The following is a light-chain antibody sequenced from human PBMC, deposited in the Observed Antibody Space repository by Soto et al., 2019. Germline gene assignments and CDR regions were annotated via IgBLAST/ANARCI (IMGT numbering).Light chain of an antibody. V-gene: IGKV3-15*01. CDR2: GAS. Sequence: EILVTHSPATLSVSPGERATLSCRASQSVSSNLAWYQQKPGQAPRLLIYGASTRATGIPARFSGSGSGTEFTLTISSLQSEEFADHYSQHYNNWLGIFGPGTKADIK. J-gene: IGKJ3*01. CDR1: QSVSSN. CDR3: QHYNNWLGI.